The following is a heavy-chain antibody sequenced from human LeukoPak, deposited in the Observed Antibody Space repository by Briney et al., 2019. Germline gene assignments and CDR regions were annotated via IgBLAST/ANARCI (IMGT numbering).Heavy chain of an antibody. CDR1: GYTFTSYY. Sequence: ASVKVSCKASGYTFTSYYMHWVRQAPGQGLEWMGIINPSGGSTSYAQKFQGRVTMTRDMSTSTVYMELSSLRSEDTAVYYCARAKPYYYGSGSSPATYFDYWGQGTLVTVSS. CDR2: INPSGGST. V-gene: IGHV1-46*01. J-gene: IGHJ4*02. CDR3: ARAKPYYYGSGSSPATYFDY. D-gene: IGHD3-10*01.